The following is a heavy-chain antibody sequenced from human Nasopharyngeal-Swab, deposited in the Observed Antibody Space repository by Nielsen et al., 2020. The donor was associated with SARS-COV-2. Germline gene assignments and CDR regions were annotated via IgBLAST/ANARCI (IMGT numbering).Heavy chain of an antibody. V-gene: IGHV3-66*01. CDR1: GFTVSNNY. D-gene: IGHD6-13*01. Sequence: GGSLRLSCAASGFTVSNNYMSWVRQAPGKGLEWVSVFYSSGNTYYADSVKGRFTISRGISKNTLYLQMNSLRAEDTAVYYCARSPYSINWYYFDYWGQGTLVTVSS. J-gene: IGHJ4*02. CDR3: ARSPYSINWYYFDY. CDR2: FYSSGNT.